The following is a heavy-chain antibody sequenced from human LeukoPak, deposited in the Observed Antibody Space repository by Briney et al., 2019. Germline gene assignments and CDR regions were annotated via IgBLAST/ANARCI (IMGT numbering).Heavy chain of an antibody. CDR2: IISSGDST. V-gene: IGHV3-64*01. Sequence: GGSLSLSCAASGFTLSRHGMHWVRQAPGKGLEYVSSIISSGDSTYYANSVKGRLTISRDNSKNTLYHQMGSLRAADMAVSFSARGSSGVATICDCWGQGTLVTVSS. D-gene: IGHD5-12*01. CDR1: GFTLSRHG. CDR3: ARGSSGVATICDC. J-gene: IGHJ4*02.